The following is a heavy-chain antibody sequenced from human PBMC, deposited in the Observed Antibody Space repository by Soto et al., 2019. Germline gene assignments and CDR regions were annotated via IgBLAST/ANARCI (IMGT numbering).Heavy chain of an antibody. J-gene: IGHJ6*03. CDR1: GFTFDDYA. Sequence: PGGSLRLSCAASGFTFDDYAMHWVRQAPGKGLEWVSGISWNSGSIGYADSVKGRFTISRDNAKNSLYLQMNSLRAEDTALYYCAKGSTSSTYYYYMDVWGKGTTVTVSS. V-gene: IGHV3-9*01. CDR2: ISWNSGSI. CDR3: AKGSTSSTYYYYMDV. D-gene: IGHD2-2*01.